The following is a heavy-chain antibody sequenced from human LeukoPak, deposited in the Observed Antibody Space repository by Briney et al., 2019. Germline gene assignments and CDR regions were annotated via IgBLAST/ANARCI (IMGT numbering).Heavy chain of an antibody. CDR2: ISGSGGST. CDR1: GFTFSSYA. V-gene: IGHV3-23*01. J-gene: IGHJ4*02. CDR3: AKVPYGSGSAYFDY. D-gene: IGHD3-10*01. Sequence: PGGSLRLSCAASGFTFSSYAMSWVRQAPGKGLEWVSAISGSGGSTYYADSVKGRFTISRDNSKNTLYLQMDSLRAEDTAVYYCAKVPYGSGSAYFDYWGQGTLVTVSS.